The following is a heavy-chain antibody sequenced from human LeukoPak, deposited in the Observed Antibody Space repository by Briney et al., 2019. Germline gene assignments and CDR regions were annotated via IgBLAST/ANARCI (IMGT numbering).Heavy chain of an antibody. D-gene: IGHD3/OR15-3a*01. V-gene: IGHV3-23*01. CDR1: GFTFSNYG. CDR2: ISRSGGST. CDR3: ARKGAGLDAFDL. J-gene: IGHJ3*01. Sequence: GGSLRLSCAASGFTFSNYGMSWVRQAPGKGLEWVSRISRSGGSTHYADSVKGGFVISRDTSKNTLHLQMNSLTAGDTAVYYCARKGAGLDAFDLWGQGTVVTVPS.